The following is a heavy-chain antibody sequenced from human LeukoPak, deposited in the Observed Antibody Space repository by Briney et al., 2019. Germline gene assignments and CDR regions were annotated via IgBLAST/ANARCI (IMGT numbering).Heavy chain of an antibody. V-gene: IGHV3-74*01. Sequence: PGGSLRLSCAASGFTFSDYYVSWVRQAPGKGLVWVSRINSDGSRTGYADAVKGRFTISRDNAKNMLYLQMNSLRAEDTAIYYCARELPREVTLDYWGQGTLVTVSS. CDR3: ARELPREVTLDY. D-gene: IGHD2-21*02. CDR1: GFTFSDYY. J-gene: IGHJ4*02. CDR2: INSDGSRT.